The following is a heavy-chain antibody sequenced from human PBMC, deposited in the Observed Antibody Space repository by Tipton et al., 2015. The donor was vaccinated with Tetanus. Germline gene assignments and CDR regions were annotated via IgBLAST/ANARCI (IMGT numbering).Heavy chain of an antibody. CDR2: ISSSGSTK. CDR1: GFTLSDYS. D-gene: IGHD6-13*01. Sequence: SLRLSCAASGFTLSDYSISWIRQAPGMGLEWISYISSSGSTKYYADSVKGRFTLSRDNARNSLYLQMNSLRTEDTAVYYCARSNSSSWLNWFDPWGQGTVVTVSS. V-gene: IGHV3-11*01. CDR3: ARSNSSSWLNWFDP. J-gene: IGHJ5*02.